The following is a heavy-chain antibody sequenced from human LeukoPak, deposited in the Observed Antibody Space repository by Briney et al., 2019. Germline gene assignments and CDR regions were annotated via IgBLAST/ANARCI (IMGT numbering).Heavy chain of an antibody. J-gene: IGHJ4*02. Sequence: PGGSLRLSCAASGFTFSSYWMSWVRQAPGKGLEWVANIKQDGSEKYYVDSVKGRFTISRDNAKNTLYLQMNSLRAEDTAVYYCARDPAVGAYYFDYWGQGTLVTVSS. V-gene: IGHV3-7*01. CDR3: ARDPAVGAYYFDY. CDR2: IKQDGSEK. D-gene: IGHD1-26*01. CDR1: GFTFSSYW.